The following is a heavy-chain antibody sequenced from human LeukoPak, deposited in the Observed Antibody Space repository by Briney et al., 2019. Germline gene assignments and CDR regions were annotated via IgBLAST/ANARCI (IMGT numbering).Heavy chain of an antibody. D-gene: IGHD3-10*01. CDR1: GGSISSGDSY. J-gene: IGHJ5*02. CDR3: ARGRRGYYGSGSYSWFDP. Sequence: SQTLSLTCTVSGGSISSGDSYWSWIRQPPGKGLEWIGYIYYSGSTYYNPSLKGRVTISVDTSKNQFSLKLSAVTAADTAVYYCARGRRGYYGSGSYSWFDPWGQGTLVTVSS. CDR2: IYYSGST. V-gene: IGHV4-30-4*08.